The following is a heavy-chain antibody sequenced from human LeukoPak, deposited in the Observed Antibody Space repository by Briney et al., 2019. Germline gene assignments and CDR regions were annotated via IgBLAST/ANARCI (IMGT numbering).Heavy chain of an antibody. Sequence: SETLSLTCAVSGYSISSGYYWGWIRQPPGKGLEWIGSIYHSGNTYYNPSLKSRVTISVDTSKNQFSLKLSSVTAADTAVYYCAGGPITMVRGVLPALYWFDPWGQGTLVTVSS. V-gene: IGHV4-38-2*01. CDR3: AGGPITMVRGVLPALYWFDP. D-gene: IGHD3-10*01. CDR2: IYHSGNT. CDR1: GYSISSGYY. J-gene: IGHJ5*02.